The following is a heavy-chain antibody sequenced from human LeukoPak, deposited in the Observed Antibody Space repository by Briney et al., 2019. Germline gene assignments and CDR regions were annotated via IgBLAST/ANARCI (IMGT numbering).Heavy chain of an antibody. V-gene: IGHV1-8*01. Sequence: ASVKVSCKASGYTFTSYDINWVRQATGQGLEWMGWMNPNSGNTGYAQKFQGRVTMTRDTSISTAYMELSRLRSDDTAVYYCARSDPQPPYYYDSSGYYYVYWGQGTLVTVSS. J-gene: IGHJ4*02. D-gene: IGHD3-22*01. CDR1: GYTFTSYD. CDR3: ARSDPQPPYYYDSSGYYYVY. CDR2: MNPNSGNT.